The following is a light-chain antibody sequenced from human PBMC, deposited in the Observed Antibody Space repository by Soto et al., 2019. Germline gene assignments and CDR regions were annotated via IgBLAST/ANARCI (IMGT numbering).Light chain of an antibody. CDR3: QQYNSYSWT. CDR2: DAS. V-gene: IGKV1-5*01. CDR1: QSINNW. J-gene: IGKJ1*01. Sequence: DIQMTPSPSTPSASVGDRGAITCRASQSINNWLAWYQLKPGKAPKLLIYDASTLESGVPSRFSGSGSGTEFTLTISSLQPDDFATYYCQQYNSYSWTFGQGTKVDIK.